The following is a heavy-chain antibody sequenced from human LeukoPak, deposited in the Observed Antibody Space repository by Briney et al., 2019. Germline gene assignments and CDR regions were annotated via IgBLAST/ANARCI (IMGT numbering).Heavy chain of an antibody. CDR1: AFTFSSYS. CDR2: ISSSSSYI. V-gene: IGHV3-21*01. D-gene: IGHD6-13*01. CDR3: ARAGIAAWEEAYYFDY. J-gene: IGHJ4*02. Sequence: GGSLRLSCAASAFTFSSYSMNWVRQAPGKGLEWVSSISSSSSYIYYADSVKGRFTISRDNAKNSLYLRMNSLRAEDTAVYYCARAGIAAWEEAYYFDYWGQGTLVTVSS.